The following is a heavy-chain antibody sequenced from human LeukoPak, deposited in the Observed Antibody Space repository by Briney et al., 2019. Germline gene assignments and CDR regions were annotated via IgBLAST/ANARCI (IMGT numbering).Heavy chain of an antibody. CDR2: IRYYGSNK. D-gene: IGHD1-26*01. CDR3: AKDSGSYRWDFDC. J-gene: IGHJ4*02. CDR1: GFTFSSYG. V-gene: IGHV3-30*02. Sequence: GGSLRLSCAASGFTFSSYGMHWVRQAPGKGLEWVAFIRYYGSNKYYADSVKGRFTISRDNSKNTLYLQMNSLRAEDTAVYYCAKDSGSYRWDFDCWGQGTLVTVSS.